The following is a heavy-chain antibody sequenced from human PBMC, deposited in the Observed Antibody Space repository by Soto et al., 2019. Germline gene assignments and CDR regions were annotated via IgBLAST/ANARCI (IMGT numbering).Heavy chain of an antibody. CDR1: GYTFTSYY. CDR2: INPSGGST. D-gene: IGHD3-22*01. J-gene: IGHJ6*02. Sequence: QVQLVQSGAEVKKPGASVKVSCKASGYTFTSYYMHWVRQAPGQGLEWMGIINPSGGSTSYAQKFKGRVIMTRDTSTSTVCMELSSLRSEDTAVYYCARGGGRRYYDSSGYKDYYYGMDVWGQGTTVTVSS. CDR3: ARGGGRRYYDSSGYKDYYYGMDV. V-gene: IGHV1-46*01.